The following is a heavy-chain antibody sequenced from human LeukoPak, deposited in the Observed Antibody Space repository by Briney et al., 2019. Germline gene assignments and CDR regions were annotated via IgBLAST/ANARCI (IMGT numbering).Heavy chain of an antibody. Sequence: GGSLRLSCAASGFTFSSYSMNWVRQAPGKGLEWVSYISSSSSTIYYADSVKGRFTISRDNAKNSLYLQMNTLRVEDTALYYCAKLHGDFLPAHYWGQGTLVTVSS. CDR3: AKLHGDFLPAHY. J-gene: IGHJ4*02. D-gene: IGHD4-17*01. CDR1: GFTFSSYS. V-gene: IGHV3-48*01. CDR2: ISSSSSTI.